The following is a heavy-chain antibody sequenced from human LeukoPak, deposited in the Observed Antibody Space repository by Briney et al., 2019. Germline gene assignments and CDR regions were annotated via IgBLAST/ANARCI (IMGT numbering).Heavy chain of an antibody. V-gene: IGHV1-18*01. CDR2: ISTYNGNT. CDR1: GYTFTNYG. CDR3: VRDGCSSTRGHDY. J-gene: IGHJ4*02. Sequence: ASVKVSCKASGYTFTNYGISWVRQAPGQGLEGMGWISTYNGNTNYAQKLQGRFTMTTDTSTTTAYMELRSLRSDDTAVYYCVRDGCSSTRGHDYWGQGTLVTVSS. D-gene: IGHD2-2*01.